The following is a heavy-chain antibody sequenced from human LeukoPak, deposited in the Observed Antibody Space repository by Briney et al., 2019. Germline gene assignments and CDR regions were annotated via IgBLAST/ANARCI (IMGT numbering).Heavy chain of an antibody. CDR2: ISTSSGST. D-gene: IGHD5-18*01. V-gene: IGHV3-23*01. J-gene: IGHJ4*02. CDR3: AKARTGYSYDIDS. CDR1: GFTLSSYA. Sequence: GGSLRLSCAASGFTLSSYAMSWVRQAPGRGLECVSAISTSSGSTYYADSVKGRFTISRDNSKNTLYLLMNSLRAEDTAVYYCAKARTGYSYDIDSWGQGTLVSVSS.